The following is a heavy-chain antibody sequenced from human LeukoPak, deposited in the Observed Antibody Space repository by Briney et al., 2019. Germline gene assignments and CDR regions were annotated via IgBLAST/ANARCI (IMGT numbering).Heavy chain of an antibody. V-gene: IGHV3-9*01. D-gene: IGHD3-3*01. CDR3: AKDMRGRFWSGYIDFDY. J-gene: IGHJ4*02. Sequence: PGGSLRLSCAASGFTFSSYAMSWVRQAPGKGLEWVSGISWNSGSIGYADSVKGRFTISRDNAKNSLYLQMNSLRAEDTALYYCAKDMRGRFWSGYIDFDYWGQGTLVTVSS. CDR2: ISWNSGSI. CDR1: GFTFSSYA.